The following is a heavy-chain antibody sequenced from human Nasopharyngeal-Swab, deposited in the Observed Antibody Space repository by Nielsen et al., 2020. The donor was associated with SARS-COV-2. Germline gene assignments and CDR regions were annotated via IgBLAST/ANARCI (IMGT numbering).Heavy chain of an antibody. Sequence: WIRQPPGKGLVWIRYIYYSGSTNYNPSLKSRVTISVDTSKNQFSLKLSSVTAADTAVYYCARGAGRWETSGSYPCWGDYYYYGMDVWGQGTTVTVSS. J-gene: IGHJ6*02. CDR3: ARGAGRWETSGSYPCWGDYYYYGMDV. V-gene: IGHV4-59*01. D-gene: IGHD1-26*01. CDR2: IYYSGST.